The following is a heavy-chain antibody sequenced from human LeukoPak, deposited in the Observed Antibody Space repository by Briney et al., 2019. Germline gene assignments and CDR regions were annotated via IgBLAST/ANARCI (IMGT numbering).Heavy chain of an antibody. Sequence: GGSLRLSCAASGNYWMHWVRQAPGKGLVWVSHINSDGSWTSYADSVKGRFTISKDNAKNTVHLQMNSLRAEDTAVYYCVSFYETYWGQGTLVTVSS. V-gene: IGHV3-74*01. J-gene: IGHJ4*02. CDR2: INSDGSWT. CDR3: VSFYETY. D-gene: IGHD2/OR15-2a*01. CDR1: GNYW.